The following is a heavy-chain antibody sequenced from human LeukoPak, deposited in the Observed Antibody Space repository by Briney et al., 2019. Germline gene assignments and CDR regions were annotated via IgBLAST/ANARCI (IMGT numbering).Heavy chain of an antibody. V-gene: IGHV4-4*02. Sequence: PSETLSLTCAVSGGSISSSNWWSWVRQPPGKGLEWIGEIYHSGSTNYNPSLKSRVTISVDKSKNQFSLKLSSVTAADTAVYYCARQYYYDSSGYYEFDYWGQGTLVTVSS. CDR1: GGSISSSNW. J-gene: IGHJ4*02. CDR3: ARQYYYDSSGYYEFDY. D-gene: IGHD3-22*01. CDR2: IYHSGST.